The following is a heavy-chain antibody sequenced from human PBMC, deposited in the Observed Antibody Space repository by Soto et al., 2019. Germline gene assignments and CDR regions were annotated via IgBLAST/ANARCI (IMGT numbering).Heavy chain of an antibody. CDR2: IYHSGST. CDR1: GGSISSGGYS. Sequence: QLQLQESGSGLVKPSQTLSLTCAVSGGSISSGGYSWSWIRQPPGKGLEWIGYIYHSGSTYYNPSLKSRVTISVDRSKNQFSLKLSSVTAADTAVYYCARTGITMPLSPGVWGQGTTVTVSS. CDR3: ARTGITMPLSPGV. J-gene: IGHJ6*02. V-gene: IGHV4-30-2*01. D-gene: IGHD3-10*01.